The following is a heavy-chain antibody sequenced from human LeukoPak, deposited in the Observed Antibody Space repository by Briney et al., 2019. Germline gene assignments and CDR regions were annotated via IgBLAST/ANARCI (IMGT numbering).Heavy chain of an antibody. V-gene: IGHV3-30*04. CDR2: ISYDGSYK. CDR3: ARSGSYRDYFDY. D-gene: IGHD1-26*01. CDR1: GFTFTSYA. J-gene: IGHJ4*02. Sequence: GGSLRLSCVASGFTFTSYAMHWVRQAPGKGLEWVAVISYDGSYKSYADSVKGRFTISRDNSKNTLSLQMNSLRAEDTAVYYCARSGSYRDYFDYWGQGTLVTVSS.